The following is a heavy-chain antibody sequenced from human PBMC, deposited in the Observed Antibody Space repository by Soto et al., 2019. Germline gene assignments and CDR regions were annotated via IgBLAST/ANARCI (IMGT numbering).Heavy chain of an antibody. D-gene: IGHD3-10*01. CDR2: MNPNSGNT. V-gene: IGHV1-8*01. CDR3: ARAHYGPGSPASYYYYGMDV. J-gene: IGHJ6*02. Sequence: QVQLVQSGAEVKKPGASVKVSCKASGYTFTSYDINWVRQATGQGLEWMGWMNPNSGNTGYAQKFQGRVTMTRNTPISNDYMELSVMGFEVTAVYYCARAHYGPGSPASYYYYGMDVWGQGTTVTVSS. CDR1: GYTFTSYD.